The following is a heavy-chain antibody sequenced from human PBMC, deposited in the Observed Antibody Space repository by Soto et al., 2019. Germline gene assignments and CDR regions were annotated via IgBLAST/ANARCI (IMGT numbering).Heavy chain of an antibody. D-gene: IGHD1-1*01. V-gene: IGHV4-39*01. CDR3: ARLGGTGTTR. Sequence: QLQLQESGPGLVKPSETLSLTCTVSGGSISSSSYYWGWLRQPPGKGLEWIGSIYYSGSTYYNPSRKSRVTISVDTSKNQFSLKLSSVTAADTAVYYCARLGGTGTTRWGQGTLVTVSS. CDR1: GGSISSSSYY. CDR2: IYYSGST. J-gene: IGHJ4*02.